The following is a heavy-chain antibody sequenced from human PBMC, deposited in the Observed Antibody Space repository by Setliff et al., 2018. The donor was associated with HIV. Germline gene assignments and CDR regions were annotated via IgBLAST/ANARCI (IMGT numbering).Heavy chain of an antibody. CDR3: ARVSSGWTYYYYYYMDV. J-gene: IGHJ6*03. D-gene: IGHD6-19*01. CDR1: GGSIKNYY. V-gene: IGHV4-59*01. Sequence: SETLSLTCTVSGGSIKNYYWSWIRQSPEKGLEWIGYIYYSGDTNYNPSLKSRVTISVDTSKNQFSLKLSSVTAADTAVYYCARVSSGWTYYYYYYMDVWGKGTTVTVSS. CDR2: IYYSGDT.